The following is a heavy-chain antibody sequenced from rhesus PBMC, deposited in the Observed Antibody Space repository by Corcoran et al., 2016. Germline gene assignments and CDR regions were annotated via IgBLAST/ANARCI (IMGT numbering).Heavy chain of an antibody. CDR2: INPYNGNT. D-gene: IGHD4-29*01. CDR3: ARGRGSSYVDY. V-gene: IGHV1S2*01. Sequence: QVQLVQSGAEVKKPGSSVKVSCKASGYTFTDYYMYWVRQAPRQGLEWLGWINPYNGNTKYAQKFQGRVTMTRDTSTSTAYMELSSLRSEDTAVYYCARGRGSSYVDYWGQGVLVTVSS. CDR1: GYTFTDYY. J-gene: IGHJ4*01.